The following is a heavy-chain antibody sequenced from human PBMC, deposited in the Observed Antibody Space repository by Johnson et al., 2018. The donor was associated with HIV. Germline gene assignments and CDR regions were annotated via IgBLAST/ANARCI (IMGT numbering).Heavy chain of an antibody. V-gene: IGHV3-30*04. D-gene: IGHD1-26*01. CDR2: ISYDGSNQ. J-gene: IGHJ3*02. CDR1: GFTFSSYA. CDR3: AKTYSGSNRDAFDI. Sequence: QVQLVESGGGVVQPGRSLRLSCAASGFTFSSYAMHWVRQAPGKGLEWVAVISYDGSNQYYADSVKGRFTISRDNSKNTLYLQMYSLRAEDTAVYYCAKTYSGSNRDAFDIWGQGTMVTVSS.